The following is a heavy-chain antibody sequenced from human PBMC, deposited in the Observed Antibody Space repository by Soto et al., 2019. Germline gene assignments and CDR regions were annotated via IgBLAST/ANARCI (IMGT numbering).Heavy chain of an antibody. Sequence: SDTLSLTCTVSGSSISSYYWSWTRQPPGKGLEWIGYIYYSGSTNYNPSLKSRVTISVDTSKHQFSLKLSSVTAADTAVYFCARGAPTVDSGDYSDHDYYYMDEWGKGTTVNVS. D-gene: IGHD4-17*01. J-gene: IGHJ6*03. V-gene: IGHV4-59*01. CDR2: IYYSGST. CDR3: ARGAPTVDSGDYSDHDYYYMDE. CDR1: GSSISSYY.